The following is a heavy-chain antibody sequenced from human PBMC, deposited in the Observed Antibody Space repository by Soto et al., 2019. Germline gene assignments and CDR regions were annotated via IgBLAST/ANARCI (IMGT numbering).Heavy chain of an antibody. J-gene: IGHJ3*02. D-gene: IGHD3-10*01. CDR2: INRSGST. V-gene: IGHV4-34*01. Sequence: PSETQSLTCAVYGGSFSDYYWSWIRQSPGKGLEWIGEINRSGSTNYNPSLKSRVTMSVDTSKNQFSLKLSSVTAADTAVFYCARRVRGVNDAFDIWGRGTMVTVSS. CDR3: ARRVRGVNDAFDI. CDR1: GGSFSDYY.